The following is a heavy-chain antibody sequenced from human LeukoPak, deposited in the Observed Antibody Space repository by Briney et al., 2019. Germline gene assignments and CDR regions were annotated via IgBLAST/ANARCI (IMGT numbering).Heavy chain of an antibody. D-gene: IGHD3-10*01. CDR3: ARYCGSENYCISY. Sequence: SETLSLTCAVYGASFSVNNWIWIRQPPGKGLEWIGEINHSGTITYKPSLKSRLTLSADTSKNQFSLKLSSATAADTAVYYCARYCGSENYCISYWGQGTLVTVSS. V-gene: IGHV4-34*01. J-gene: IGHJ4*01. CDR1: GASFSVNN. CDR2: INHSGTI.